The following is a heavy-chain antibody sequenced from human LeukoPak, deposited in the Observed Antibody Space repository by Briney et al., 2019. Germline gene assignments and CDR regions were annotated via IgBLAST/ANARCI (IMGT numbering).Heavy chain of an antibody. J-gene: IGHJ5*02. CDR2: INPSGGST. Sequence: ASVKVSCKASGYTFNSYYMHWVRQAPGQGLEWMGIINPSGGSTSYAQKFQGRVTMTTDTSTSTAYMELRSLRSDDTAVYYCARAKVGVPSRYCSGGSCSNWFDPWGQGTLVTVSS. D-gene: IGHD2-15*01. CDR1: GYTFNSYY. V-gene: IGHV1-46*02. CDR3: ARAKVGVPSRYCSGGSCSNWFDP.